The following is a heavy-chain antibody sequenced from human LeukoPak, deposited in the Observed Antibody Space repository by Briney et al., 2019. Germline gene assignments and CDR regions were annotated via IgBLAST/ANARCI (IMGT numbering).Heavy chain of an antibody. V-gene: IGHV3-30*18. Sequence: GGSLRLSCAASGFTFSTYDMHWVRQAPGKGLEWVAIISYDGSDKYYADSVKGRFTISRDNSKNTLYLQMNSLRAEDTAVYYCAKDFGEAAFDIWGQGTMVTISS. CDR3: AKDFGEAAFDI. CDR1: GFTFSTYD. CDR2: ISYDGSDK. D-gene: IGHD3-10*01. J-gene: IGHJ3*02.